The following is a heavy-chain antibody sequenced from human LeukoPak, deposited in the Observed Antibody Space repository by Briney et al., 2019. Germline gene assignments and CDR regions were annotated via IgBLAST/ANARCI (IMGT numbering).Heavy chain of an antibody. CDR2: ISSSSSYI. D-gene: IGHD3-22*01. J-gene: IGHJ4*02. Sequence: GGSLRLSCAASGFTFSIYSMNWVRQAPGKGLEWVSSISSSSSYIYYADSVKGRFTISRDNAKNSLYLQMNSLRAEDTAVYYCARDWGPYSYYDSSGYSDYWGQGTLVTVSS. V-gene: IGHV3-21*01. CDR3: ARDWGPYSYYDSSGYSDY. CDR1: GFTFSIYS.